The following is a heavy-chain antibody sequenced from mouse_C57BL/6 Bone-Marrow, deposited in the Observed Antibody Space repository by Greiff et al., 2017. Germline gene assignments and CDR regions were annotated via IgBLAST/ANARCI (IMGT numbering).Heavy chain of an antibody. J-gene: IGHJ2*01. CDR2: IYPGDGDT. Sequence: VQLQESGPELVKPGASVKISCKASGYAFSSSWMNWVKQRPGKGLEWIGRIYPGDGDTNYNGKFKGKATLTADKSSSTAYMQLSSLTSEDSAVYFCARSTTTVVGTGFDYWGQGTTLTVSS. V-gene: IGHV1-82*01. CDR3: ARSTTTVVGTGFDY. CDR1: GYAFSSSW. D-gene: IGHD1-1*01.